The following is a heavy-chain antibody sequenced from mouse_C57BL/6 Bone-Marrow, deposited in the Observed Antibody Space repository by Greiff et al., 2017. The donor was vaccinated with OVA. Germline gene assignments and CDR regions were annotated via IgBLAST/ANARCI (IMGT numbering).Heavy chain of an antibody. J-gene: IGHJ2*01. CDR1: GYTFTSYW. CDR2: IYPGSGST. D-gene: IGHD2-4*01. CDR3: ARSRGRDYYFDG. V-gene: IGHV1-55*01. Sequence: QVQLQQSGAELVKPGASVKMSCKASGYTFTSYWITWVKQRPGQGLEWIGDIYPGSGSTNYNEKFKSKATLTVDTSSSTAYMQLSSLTSEDSAVYYCARSRGRDYYFDGWGQGTTLTVSS.